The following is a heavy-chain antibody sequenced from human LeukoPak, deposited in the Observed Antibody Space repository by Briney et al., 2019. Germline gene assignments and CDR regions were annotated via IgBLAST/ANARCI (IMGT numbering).Heavy chain of an antibody. CDR2: LNSEGSGT. CDR1: GFMLSSYW. J-gene: IGHJ3*02. V-gene: IGHV3-74*01. D-gene: IGHD2-21*01. CDR3: ARDRGGDDAFDM. Sequence: GGSLRLSCGASGFMLSSYWMHWVRQAPGKGLEWVSRLNSEGSGTFYADSVKGRFTISRDNAKNTLYLQMNSLRAEDTAVYYCARDRGGDDAFDMWGQGTMVTVSS.